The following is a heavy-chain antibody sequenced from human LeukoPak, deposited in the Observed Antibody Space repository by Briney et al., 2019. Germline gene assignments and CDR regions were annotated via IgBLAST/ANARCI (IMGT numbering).Heavy chain of an antibody. J-gene: IGHJ4*02. V-gene: IGHV4-34*01. CDR3: ARSNYYDSSGYHGDY. D-gene: IGHD3-22*01. Sequence: PSETLSLTCAVYGGSFSGYYWSWIRQPPGKGLEWIGEINHSGSTNYNPSLKSRVTISVDTSKNQFSLKLSSVTAADTAVYYCARSNYYDSSGYHGDYWGQGTLVTVSS. CDR1: GGSFSGYY. CDR2: INHSGST.